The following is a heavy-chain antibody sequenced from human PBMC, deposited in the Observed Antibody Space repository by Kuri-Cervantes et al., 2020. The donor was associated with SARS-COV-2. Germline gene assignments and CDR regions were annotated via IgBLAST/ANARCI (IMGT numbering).Heavy chain of an antibody. CDR1: GFTFSNAW. CDR3: TTLIDY. Sequence: GESLKISCAASGFTFSNAWMNWVRQAPGKGLEWVGRIESKTDGGTTDYAAPVKGRFTISRDDSKNMAYLQMNSLKTEDTAVYYCTTLIDYWGQGALVTVSS. CDR2: IESKTDGGTT. J-gene: IGHJ4*02. V-gene: IGHV3-15*04.